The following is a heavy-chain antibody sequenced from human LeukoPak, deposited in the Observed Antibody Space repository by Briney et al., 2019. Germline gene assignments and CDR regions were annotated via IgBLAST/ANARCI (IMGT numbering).Heavy chain of an antibody. J-gene: IGHJ4*02. CDR1: GFTFDDYA. D-gene: IGHD6-13*01. CDR3: AKDVSVRSSLDYFDY. V-gene: IGHV3-43D*03. CDR2: ISWDGVTT. Sequence: RPGGSLRLSCAASGFTFDDYAMHWVRHAPGKGLEWVSLISWDGVTTYYADSVKGRFTISRDNSKNSLYLQMNSLRAEDTALYYCAKDVSVRSSLDYFDYWGQGTLVTVSS.